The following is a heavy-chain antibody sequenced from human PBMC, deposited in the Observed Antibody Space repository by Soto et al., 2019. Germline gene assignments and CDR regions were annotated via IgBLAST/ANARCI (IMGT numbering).Heavy chain of an antibody. CDR3: ARYGDYVFRYVMDV. V-gene: IGHV1-18*01. Sequence: GASVKVSCKASGYTFTSSGISWVRQAPGQGLEWMGWISAYNGNTNYAQKLQGRVTMTTDTSTSTAYMELRSLRSDDTAVYYCARYGDYVFRYVMDVWGQGTTVTVSS. D-gene: IGHD4-17*01. CDR2: ISAYNGNT. CDR1: GYTFTSSG. J-gene: IGHJ6*02.